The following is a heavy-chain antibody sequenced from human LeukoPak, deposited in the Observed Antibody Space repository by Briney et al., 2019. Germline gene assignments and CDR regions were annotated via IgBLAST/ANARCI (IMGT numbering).Heavy chain of an antibody. CDR1: GGSISSYY. V-gene: IGHV4-4*07. CDR3: AREGEPVVVPAAKEDWFDP. J-gene: IGHJ5*02. Sequence: SETLSLTCTVSGGSISSYYWSWIRQPAGKGLECIGRIYTSGSTNYNPSLKSRVTMSVDTSKNQFSLKLSSVTAADTAVYYCAREGEPVVVPAAKEDWFDPWGQGTLVTVSS. CDR2: IYTSGST. D-gene: IGHD2-2*01.